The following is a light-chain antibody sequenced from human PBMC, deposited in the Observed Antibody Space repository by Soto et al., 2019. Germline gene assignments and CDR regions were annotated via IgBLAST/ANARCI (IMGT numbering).Light chain of an antibody. CDR2: HAS. V-gene: IGKV3-11*01. CDR1: QSVSSY. J-gene: IGKJ5*01. CDR3: QQRSNWPIT. Sequence: ILLTQSPATLSLSAGERATLSCRASQSVSSYLAWYQQKPGQAPRLLIYHASNRATGIPARFSGSGSGTDFTLTISSLEPEDFEVYYCQQRSNWPITFGQGTRLEIK.